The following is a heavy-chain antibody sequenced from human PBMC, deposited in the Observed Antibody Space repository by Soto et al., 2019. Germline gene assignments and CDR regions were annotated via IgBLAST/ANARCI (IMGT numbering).Heavy chain of an antibody. CDR2: VSGSGVRT. Sequence: EGQVLESGGGLVQSGGSLRLSCAASGFTFSSYVMSWVRQVPGKGLEWVSTVSGSGVRTDYADSVKGRFTISRDNVKNTLYLQMNSLRAEDTAVYSCAKDRTVEDFWSGYYSPDAFDIWGQGTMVTVSS. V-gene: IGHV3-23*01. D-gene: IGHD3-3*01. CDR3: AKDRTVEDFWSGYYSPDAFDI. J-gene: IGHJ3*02. CDR1: GFTFSSYV.